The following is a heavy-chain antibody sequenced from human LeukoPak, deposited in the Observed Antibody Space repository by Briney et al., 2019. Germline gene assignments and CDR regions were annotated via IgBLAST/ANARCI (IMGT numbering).Heavy chain of an antibody. D-gene: IGHD3-22*01. V-gene: IGHV3-23*01. CDR2: ISGSGGST. CDR3: AKDYYDSNGYQLSGYFDY. CDR1: GFTFSSYA. J-gene: IGHJ4*02. Sequence: PGGSLRLSCAASGFTFSSYAMSWVRQAPGKGLEWVSAISGSGGSTYYADSVKGRFTISRDNSKNTLYLQMNSLRAEDTAVYYCAKDYYDSNGYQLSGYFDYWGQGTLVTVSS.